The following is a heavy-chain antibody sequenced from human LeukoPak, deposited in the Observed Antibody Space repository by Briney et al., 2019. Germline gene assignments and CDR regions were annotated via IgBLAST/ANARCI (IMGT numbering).Heavy chain of an antibody. CDR3: AELGITMIGGV. J-gene: IGHJ6*04. Sequence: GGSLRLSCTASGFTLSSYEMSWIRQAPRKGLEWVSSIDSGGDTHYADSVKGRFTISRDNAKNSLYLQMNSLRAEDTAVYYCAELGITMIGGVWGKGTTVTISS. CDR2: IDSGGDT. D-gene: IGHD3-10*02. CDR1: GFTLSSYE. V-gene: IGHV3-48*03.